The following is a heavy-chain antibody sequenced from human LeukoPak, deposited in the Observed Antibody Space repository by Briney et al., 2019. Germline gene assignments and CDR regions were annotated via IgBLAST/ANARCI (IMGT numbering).Heavy chain of an antibody. J-gene: IGHJ4*02. CDR2: ISGSGGST. V-gene: IGHV3-23*01. D-gene: IGHD1-26*01. CDR1: GFTFSSYA. CDR3: AKDRFGVGAKRDDY. Sequence: GGSLRLSCAASGFTFSSYAMRWVRQAPGKGLEWVSAISGSGGSTYYADSVKGRFTISRDNSKNTLYLQMNSLRAEDTAVYYCAKDRFGVGAKRDDYWGQGTLVTVSS.